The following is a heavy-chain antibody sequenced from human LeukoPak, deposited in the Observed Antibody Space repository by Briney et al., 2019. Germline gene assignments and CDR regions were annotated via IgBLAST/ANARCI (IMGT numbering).Heavy chain of an antibody. CDR2: ISYDGSNK. J-gene: IGHJ4*02. V-gene: IGHV3-30*04. CDR1: GFTFSSYV. CDR3: ARAYAIGHLDY. Sequence: GGSLRLSCAASGFTFSSYVMHWVRQAPGKGLEWVAVISYDGSNKYYADSVKGRFTISRDNSKNTLYLQMNSLRAEDTAVYYCARAYAIGHLDYWGQGTLVTVSS. D-gene: IGHD2-8*01.